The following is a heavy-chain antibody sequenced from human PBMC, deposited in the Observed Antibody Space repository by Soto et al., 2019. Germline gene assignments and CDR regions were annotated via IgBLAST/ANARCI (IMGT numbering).Heavy chain of an antibody. CDR1: GGRVSRISAS. CDR3: VRLIGNSWLDF. V-gene: IGHV6-1*01. D-gene: IGHD1-26*01. J-gene: IGHJ5*01. Sequence: LTSSISGGRVSRISASSNWNRHTVSSGLEWLGRTYYRSKWYNDYAESVKSRITINPDTSKNQFSLHLNSVTPEDTAVYYCVRLIGNSWLDFWGQGTLVTVSS. CDR2: TYYRSKWYN.